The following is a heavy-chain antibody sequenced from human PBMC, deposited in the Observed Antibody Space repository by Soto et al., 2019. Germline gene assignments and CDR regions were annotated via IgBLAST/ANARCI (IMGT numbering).Heavy chain of an antibody. CDR1: GFTFSSYT. Sequence: GGSLRLSCAASGFTFSSYTMSWVRQAPGKGLEWVSGISATGGSTYYADSVKGRFTFSRNNSKNTLYLQMNSLRAEDTAVYYCAKGFIRDCGGDCTVDTWGQGTLVTVSS. CDR2: ISATGGST. CDR3: AKGFIRDCGGDCTVDT. D-gene: IGHD2-21*02. V-gene: IGHV3-23*01. J-gene: IGHJ5*02.